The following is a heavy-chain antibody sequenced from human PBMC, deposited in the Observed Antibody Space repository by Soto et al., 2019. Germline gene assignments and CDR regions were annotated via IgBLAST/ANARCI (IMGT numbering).Heavy chain of an antibody. V-gene: IGHV2-5*02. CDR2: IYWDDDK. Sequence: QITLKESGPTLVRPTQTLTLTCTFSGFSLSTTGVGVGWIRQPPGKALEWLALIYWDDDKRYSPSLKSRLTITKDTSKNEVILTMTNMYPVDTATYYWAQRLRDYGLGRERGNYFDPWGQGTLVTVSS. D-gene: IGHD3-10*01. CDR3: AQRLRDYGLGRERGNYFDP. J-gene: IGHJ5*02. CDR1: GFSLSTTGVG.